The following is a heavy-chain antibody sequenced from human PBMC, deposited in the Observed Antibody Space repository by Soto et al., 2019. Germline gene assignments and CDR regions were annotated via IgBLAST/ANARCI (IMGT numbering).Heavy chain of an antibody. CDR1: GFTFSSYG. J-gene: IGHJ6*02. V-gene: IGHV3-33*01. CDR2: IWYDGSNK. CDR3: ARGSGGCSGGSCYLGLLDQYYYYYGMDV. Sequence: GGSLRLSCAESGFTFSSYGMHWVRQAPGKGLEWVAVIWYDGSNKYYADSVKGRFTISRDNSKNTLYLQMNSLRAEDTAVYYCARGSGGCSGGSCYLGLLDQYYYYYGMDVWGQGTTVTVSS. D-gene: IGHD2-15*01.